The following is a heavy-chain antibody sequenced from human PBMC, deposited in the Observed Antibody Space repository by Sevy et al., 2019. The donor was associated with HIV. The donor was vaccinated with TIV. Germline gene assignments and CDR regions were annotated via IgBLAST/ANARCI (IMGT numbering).Heavy chain of an antibody. J-gene: IGHJ6*02. CDR2: FFYSGST. CDR3: ARGIAAPRGMDV. V-gene: IGHV4-59*01. CDR1: GDSISGYY. D-gene: IGHD6-13*01. Sequence: SETLSLTCTVSGDSISGYYWSWIRQPPGKGLEWIGYFFYSGSTNYNPSLKSRVTISVDTTRNQVSLKARSVTAADTAVYYCARGIAAPRGMDVWGQGTTVTVSS.